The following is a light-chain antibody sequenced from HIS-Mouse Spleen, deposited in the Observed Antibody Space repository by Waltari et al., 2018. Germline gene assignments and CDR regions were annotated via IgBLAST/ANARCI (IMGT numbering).Light chain of an antibody. CDR1: SSAVGGYNH. CDR2: EVS. CDR3: SSYAGSNNYV. V-gene: IGLV2-8*01. Sequence: QSALTQPPSASGSPGQSVTISCTGTSSAVGGYNHVPWYQQHPGKAPKLMIYEVSKRPSGVPDRFSGSKSGNTASLTVSGLQAEDEADYYCSSYAGSNNYVFGTGTKVTVL. J-gene: IGLJ1*01.